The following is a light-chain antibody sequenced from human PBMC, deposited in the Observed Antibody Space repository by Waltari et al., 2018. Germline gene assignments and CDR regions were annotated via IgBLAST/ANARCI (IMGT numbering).Light chain of an antibody. Sequence: SVLTQPPSASGAPGQRVTISFSGSSSNIGSHHGYWYQQLPGTAPKLLIYTDDQRAAGVPDRVSASKSGTSASLAISGLRSEDEADYYCAAWDDSPSGHVVFGGGTKLTVL. CDR1: SSNIGSHH. CDR3: AAWDDSPSGHVV. CDR2: TDD. V-gene: IGLV1-47*02. J-gene: IGLJ2*01.